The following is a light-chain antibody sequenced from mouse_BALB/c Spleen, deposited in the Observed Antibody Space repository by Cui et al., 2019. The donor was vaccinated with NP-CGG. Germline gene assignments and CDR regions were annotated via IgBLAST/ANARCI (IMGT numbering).Light chain of an antibody. CDR1: TRAVTTSNY. Sequence: QAGVTQESAPTTSYGETVTLTCRSSTRAVTTSNYANWVQEKPDHLFTGLIGGTNNRAPGVPARFSGFLIGDKAALTITGAQTEDEAIYFCALWYSNHWVFGGGTKLTVL. J-gene: IGLJ1*01. CDR2: GTN. V-gene: IGLV1*01. CDR3: ALWYSNHWV.